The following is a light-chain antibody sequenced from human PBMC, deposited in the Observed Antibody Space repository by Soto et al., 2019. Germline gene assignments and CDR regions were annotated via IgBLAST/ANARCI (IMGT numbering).Light chain of an antibody. CDR1: HSVSSSY. V-gene: IGKV3-20*01. J-gene: IGKJ1*01. Sequence: EIVLTQSPCTLSLSQGERATLSCRASHSVSSSYLAWYQQKPGQAPRLLIYGASSRATGIPDRFSGSGSGTDFTLTISRLEPEDFAVYYCQQYGSSPLWTFGQGTKVDIK. CDR3: QQYGSSPLWT. CDR2: GAS.